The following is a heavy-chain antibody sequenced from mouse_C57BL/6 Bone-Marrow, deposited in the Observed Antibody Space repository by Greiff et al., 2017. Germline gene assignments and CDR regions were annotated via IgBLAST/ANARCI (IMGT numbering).Heavy chain of an antibody. J-gene: IGHJ3*01. V-gene: IGHV14-4*01. Sequence: VQLQQSGAELVRPGASVKLSCTASGFNFTDDYMHWVKQRPEQGLEWIGWIDPENGDTEYASKFQGKATITVDTASNTAYLQLSSLTSEDTAVYYCATRYYGSSPFAYWGQGTLVTVSA. CDR2: IDPENGDT. D-gene: IGHD1-1*01. CDR1: GFNFTDDY. CDR3: ATRYYGSSPFAY.